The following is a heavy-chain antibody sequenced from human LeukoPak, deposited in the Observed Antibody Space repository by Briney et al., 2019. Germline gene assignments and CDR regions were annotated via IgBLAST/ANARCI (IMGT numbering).Heavy chain of an antibody. CDR1: GYTFTGYY. CDR2: INPNSGGT. CDR3: ARAEDYGDYWFDP. J-gene: IGHJ5*02. V-gene: IGHV1-2*02. Sequence: ASVKVSCKASGYTFTGYYMHWVRQAPGQGLGWMGWINPNSGGTNYAQKFQGRVTMTRDTSISTAYMELSRLRSDDTAVYYCARAEDYGDYWFDPWGQGTLVTVSS. D-gene: IGHD4-17*01.